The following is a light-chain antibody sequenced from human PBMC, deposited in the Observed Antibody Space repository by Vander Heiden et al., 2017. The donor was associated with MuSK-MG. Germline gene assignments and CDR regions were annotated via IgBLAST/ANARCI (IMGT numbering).Light chain of an antibody. CDR2: EVS. V-gene: IGLV2-23*02. CDR3: CSYEGRSSSVV. J-gene: IGLJ2*01. Sequence: QSALTPPASVSGSPGQSITISCPGTSSDVGSYNLVSWYQQQPDKAAQLMMYEVSKRRSGVSNRFSGSKAGNTATLTISGLQAEEEADYYCCSYEGRSSSVVFGGGTKLTVL. CDR1: SSDVGSYNL.